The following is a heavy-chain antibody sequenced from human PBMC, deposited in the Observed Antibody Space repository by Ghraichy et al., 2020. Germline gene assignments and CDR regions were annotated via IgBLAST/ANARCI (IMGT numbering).Heavy chain of an antibody. CDR3: ARRASGYSNLPGRGFDP. J-gene: IGHJ5*02. Sequence: SETLSLTCTVSGGSISSSRYYWAWIRQPPGKGLEWIGTVHYGAGTYYNPSLNSRVTISADTSKNQFSLQVTSVTAADTAVYYCARRASGYSNLPGRGFDPWGQGTLVRVSS. D-gene: IGHD4-11*01. CDR1: GGSISSSRYY. CDR2: VHYGAGT. V-gene: IGHV4-39*01.